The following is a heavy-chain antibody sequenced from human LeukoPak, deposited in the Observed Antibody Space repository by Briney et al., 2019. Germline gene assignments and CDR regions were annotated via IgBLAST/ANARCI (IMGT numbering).Heavy chain of an antibody. CDR2: IYWDEDK. J-gene: IGHJ4*02. D-gene: IGHD3-10*01. Sequence: SGPTLVNPTQTLTLTCTFSGFSLSTGGVGVGWIRQPPGKALEWLAFIYWDEDKRYSTSLESRLTITKDTSKNQVVLTVTSMDPVDTATYYCAHNNYYGSGTSSYYFEYWGQGTLVTVSS. V-gene: IGHV2-5*02. CDR3: AHNNYYGSGTSSYYFEY. CDR1: GFSLSTGGVG.